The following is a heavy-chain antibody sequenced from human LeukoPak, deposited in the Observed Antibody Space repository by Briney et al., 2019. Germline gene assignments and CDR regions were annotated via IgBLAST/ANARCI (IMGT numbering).Heavy chain of an antibody. CDR2: INPNSGGT. V-gene: IGHV1-2*02. J-gene: IGHJ3*02. CDR3: ARYYYGSGRXXFDX. Sequence: ASVKVSCKASGYTFTGYYMHWVRQAPGQGLEWMGWINPNSGGTNYAQKFQGRVTMTRDTSISTAYMELSRLRSDDTAVYYCARYYYGSGRXXFDXWGQGTMVTVSS. CDR1: GYTFTGYY. D-gene: IGHD3-10*01.